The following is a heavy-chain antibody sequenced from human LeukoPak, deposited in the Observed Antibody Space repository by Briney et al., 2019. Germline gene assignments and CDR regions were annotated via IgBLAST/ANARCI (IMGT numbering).Heavy chain of an antibody. D-gene: IGHD6-13*01. Sequence: GGSLRLSCAASGFTFSNYAMSWVRQAPGQGLEWVSVIRDSDDTTNYADSVRGRFTTSRNNSKNTLYLQMNSLRAEDTAVYYCAKGFFPFIAAARLDHYYAMDVWGQGTTVIVSS. J-gene: IGHJ6*02. CDR2: IRDSDDTT. CDR1: GFTFSNYA. CDR3: AKGFFPFIAAARLDHYYAMDV. V-gene: IGHV3-23*01.